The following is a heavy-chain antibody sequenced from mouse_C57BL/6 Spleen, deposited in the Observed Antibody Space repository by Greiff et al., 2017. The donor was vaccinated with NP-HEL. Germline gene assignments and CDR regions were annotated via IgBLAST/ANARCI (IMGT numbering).Heavy chain of an antibody. CDR1: GYTFTSYW. CDR2: IDPNSGGT. CDR3: ARDTTVVPSYWYFDV. Sequence: QVQLKESGAELVKPGASVKLSCKASGYTFTSYWMHWVKQRPGRGLEWIGRIDPNSGGTKYNEKFKSKATLTVDKPSSTAYMQLSSLTSEDSAVYYCARDTTVVPSYWYFDVWGTGTTVTVSS. D-gene: IGHD1-1*01. J-gene: IGHJ1*03. V-gene: IGHV1-72*01.